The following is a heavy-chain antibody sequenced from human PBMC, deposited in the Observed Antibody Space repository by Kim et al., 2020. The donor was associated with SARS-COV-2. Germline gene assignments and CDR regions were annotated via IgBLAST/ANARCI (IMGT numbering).Heavy chain of an antibody. CDR3: ARGPLYYYGSGSGYGMDV. CDR1: GFTFSSYD. V-gene: IGHV3-13*01. Sequence: GGSLRLSCAASGFTFSSYDMHWVRQATGKGLEWVSAIGTAGDTYYPGSVKGRFTISRENAKNSLYLQMNSLRAGDTAVYYCARGPLYYYGSGSGYGMDVWGQGTTVTVSS. D-gene: IGHD3-10*01. CDR2: IGTAGDT. J-gene: IGHJ6*02.